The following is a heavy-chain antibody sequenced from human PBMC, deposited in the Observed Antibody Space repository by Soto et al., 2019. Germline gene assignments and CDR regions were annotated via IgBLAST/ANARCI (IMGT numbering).Heavy chain of an antibody. CDR2: IKQDGSEK. CDR1: GFTFSSYW. V-gene: IGHV3-7*03. J-gene: IGHJ4*02. CDR3: ARGYYYDSSGYPIHFDY. D-gene: IGHD3-22*01. Sequence: GGSLRLSCAASGFTFSSYWMSWVRQAPGKGLEWVANIKQDGSEKYYVDSVKGRFTISRDNAKNSLYLQMNSLRAEDTAVYYCARGYYYDSSGYPIHFDYWGQGTLVTVSS.